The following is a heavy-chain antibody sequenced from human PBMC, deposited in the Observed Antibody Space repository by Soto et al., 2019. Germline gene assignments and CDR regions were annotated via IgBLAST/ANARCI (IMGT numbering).Heavy chain of an antibody. Sequence: EVQLVESGGGSVQPGESLRLSCAASGFSFRDYDMHWVRQPTGKGLEWVSGLGAADDPYYVASVKGRFSVSRDNAQNSLYLQMNNLRVDDTAVYFCARAYLGRLPRRADYYYAMDVWGRGTKVTVSS. CDR2: LGAADDP. CDR3: ARAYLGRLPRRADYYYAMDV. CDR1: GFSFRDYD. V-gene: IGHV3-13*05. D-gene: IGHD1-26*01. J-gene: IGHJ6*02.